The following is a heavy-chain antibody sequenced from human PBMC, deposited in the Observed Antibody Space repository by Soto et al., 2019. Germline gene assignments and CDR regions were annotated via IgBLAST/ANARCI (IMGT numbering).Heavy chain of an antibody. CDR2: VIPLFDTA. Sequence: QVQVVQSGAEAKKPGSSVKVSCKVSGGIFTNNAISWVRQAPGQGREWLGGVIPLFDTAYYAQIFRGRLRSSADGATTTAYMELSGLTSADTAVYFCATGGHNDGYNCYHGMDVWGQGTTVTVS. D-gene: IGHD5-18*01. CDR1: GGIFTNNA. V-gene: IGHV1-69*01. J-gene: IGHJ6*02. CDR3: ATGGHNDGYNCYHGMDV.